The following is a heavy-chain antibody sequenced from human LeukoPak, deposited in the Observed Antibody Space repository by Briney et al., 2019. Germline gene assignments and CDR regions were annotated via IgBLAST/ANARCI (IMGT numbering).Heavy chain of an antibody. Sequence: ASVKVSCKASGYTFTSYGISWVRQAPGQGLEWMGWISAYNGNTNYAQKLQGRVTMTTDTSTSTAYMELRSLRSDDTAVYYCARDLTQSSLWFGEVHDAFDIWGQGTMVTVSS. CDR1: GYTFTSYG. J-gene: IGHJ3*02. CDR2: ISAYNGNT. V-gene: IGHV1-18*01. CDR3: ARDLTQSSLWFGEVHDAFDI. D-gene: IGHD3-10*01.